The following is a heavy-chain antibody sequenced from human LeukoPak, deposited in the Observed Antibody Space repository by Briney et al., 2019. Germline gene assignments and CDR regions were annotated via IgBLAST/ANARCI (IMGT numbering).Heavy chain of an antibody. V-gene: IGHV4-39*01. CDR3: GRPNRDVYNQPFEY. CDR1: GGSISSGIYY. J-gene: IGHJ4*02. D-gene: IGHD5-24*01. Sequence: PSETLSLTCTVSGGSISSGIYYWGWIRQPPGKGLEWIGSIYYTGSTYYNPSLESRVTISVDTSKNQFSLKLSSVTAADTAVYYCGRPNRDVYNQPFEYWGQGTLVTVSS. CDR2: IYYTGST.